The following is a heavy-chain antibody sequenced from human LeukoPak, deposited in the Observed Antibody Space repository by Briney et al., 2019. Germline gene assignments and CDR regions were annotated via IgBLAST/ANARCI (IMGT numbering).Heavy chain of an antibody. J-gene: IGHJ6*03. CDR2: IYYSGST. CDR1: GGSISSSSYY. CDR3: ARGGLISYYYMDV. Sequence: SETLSLTCTVSGGSISSSSYYWGWIRQPPGKGLEWIGSIYYSGSTYYNPSLKSRVTISVDTSKNQFSLKLSSVTAADTAVYYCARGGLISYYYMDVWGKGTTVTVSS. D-gene: IGHD2-8*01. V-gene: IGHV4-39*07.